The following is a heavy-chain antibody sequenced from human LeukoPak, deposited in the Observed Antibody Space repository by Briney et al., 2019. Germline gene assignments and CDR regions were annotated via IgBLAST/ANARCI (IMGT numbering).Heavy chain of an antibody. CDR2: ISSSGSTI. CDR3: ARDTSPKFSDSKSYYDAFDV. V-gene: IGHV3-48*03. CDR1: GFTFSSYE. Sequence: GGSLRLSCAASGFTFSSYEMNWVRQAPGKGLEWVSYISSSGSTIYYADSVKGRFTISRDNAKNSLYLQMNSLRVEDTAVYYCARDTSPKFSDSKSYYDAFDVWGQGTMVTVSS. D-gene: IGHD3-22*01. J-gene: IGHJ3*01.